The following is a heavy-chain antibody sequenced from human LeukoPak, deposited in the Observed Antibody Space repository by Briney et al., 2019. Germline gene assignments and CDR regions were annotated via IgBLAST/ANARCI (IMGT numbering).Heavy chain of an antibody. CDR1: GDSVSTNSAA. V-gene: IGHV6-1*01. D-gene: IGHD6-25*01. CDR3: VRDGLYSRGWYIDY. CDR2: TYYKSTWQY. J-gene: IGHJ4*01. Sequence: PSQTLSVTCAISGDSVSTNSAAWNWIRQSPSRGLEWLGRTYYKSTWQYGYAGSVKSRISIRPDTAKNEFSLQLNYVTPEDTAVYYCVRDGLYSRGWYIDYWGHGTLVIVSS.